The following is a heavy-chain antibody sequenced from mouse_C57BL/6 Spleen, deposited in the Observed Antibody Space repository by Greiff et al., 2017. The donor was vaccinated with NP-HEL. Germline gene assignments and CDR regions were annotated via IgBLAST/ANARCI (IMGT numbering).Heavy chain of an antibody. CDR2: IDPNSGGT. D-gene: IGHD1-1*01. Sequence: QVQLQQPGAELVKPGASVKLSCKASGYTFTSYWMHWVKQRPGRGLEWIGRIDPNSGGTKYNAKFKSKATLTADKPSSTAYMQLISLTSEDSAVYYSARRGSSYAKDYWGQGTSVTVSS. CDR3: ARRGSSYAKDY. J-gene: IGHJ4*01. CDR1: GYTFTSYW. V-gene: IGHV1-72*01.